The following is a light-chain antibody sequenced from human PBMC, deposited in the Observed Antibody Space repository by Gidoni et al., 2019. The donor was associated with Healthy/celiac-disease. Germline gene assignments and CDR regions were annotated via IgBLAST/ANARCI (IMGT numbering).Light chain of an antibody. CDR1: QGISNY. J-gene: IGKJ5*01. CDR2: AAS. CDR3: QKYNSAPIT. Sequence: DIQMTQSPSSLSASVGDRVTITCRASQGISNYLAWYQQKPGKVPKLLIYAASTLQSGLPSRFSGSGSGTDFTLTISSLQPEDVATYYCQKYNSAPITFXQXTRLEIK. V-gene: IGKV1-27*01.